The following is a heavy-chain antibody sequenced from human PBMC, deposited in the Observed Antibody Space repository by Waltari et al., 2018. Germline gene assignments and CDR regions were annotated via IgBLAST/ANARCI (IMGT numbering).Heavy chain of an antibody. Sequence: QVQLVQSGAEAKKPGASVKVSCQASGHTFTTYDINWVRQAPGQGLEWVGWMNPKSGGTGYEQKFQGRVSITRDISIRTAYMELSILSSEDSAMYYCAIGSYYGGGGFGPWGQGTLVTVSS. D-gene: IGHD1-26*01. J-gene: IGHJ5*02. CDR1: GHTFTTYD. V-gene: IGHV1-8*03. CDR3: AIGSYYGGGGFGP. CDR2: MNPKSGGT.